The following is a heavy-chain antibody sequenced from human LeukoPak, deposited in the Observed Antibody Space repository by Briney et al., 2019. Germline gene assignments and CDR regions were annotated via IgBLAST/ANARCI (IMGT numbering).Heavy chain of an antibody. CDR1: GFTFSSYA. V-gene: IGHV3-48*01. CDR3: ARSTIWGRFDP. CDR2: ISSSSSTI. D-gene: IGHD3-16*01. Sequence: GGSLRLSCAASGFTFSSYAMSWVRQAPGKGLEWVSYISSSSSTIYYADSVKGRFTISRDNAKNSLYLQMNSLRAEDTAVYYCARSTIWGRFDPWGQGTLVTVSS. J-gene: IGHJ5*02.